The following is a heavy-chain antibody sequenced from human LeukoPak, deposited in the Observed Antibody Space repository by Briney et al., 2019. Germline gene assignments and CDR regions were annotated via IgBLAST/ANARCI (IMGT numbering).Heavy chain of an antibody. Sequence: SETLSLTCTVSGGSISSYYWSWIRQPPGKGLEWIGRIYSSGSTKYNPSLKSRVTMSVDTSKNQFSLKLSSVTAADTAVYYCARDKTGDYGDLNWFDPWGQGTLVTVSS. D-gene: IGHD4-17*01. V-gene: IGHV4-4*07. J-gene: IGHJ5*02. CDR1: GGSISSYY. CDR3: ARDKTGDYGDLNWFDP. CDR2: IYSSGST.